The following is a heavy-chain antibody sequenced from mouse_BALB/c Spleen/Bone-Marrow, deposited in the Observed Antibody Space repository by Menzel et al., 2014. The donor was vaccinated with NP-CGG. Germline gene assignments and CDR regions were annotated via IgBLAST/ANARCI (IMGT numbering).Heavy chain of an antibody. D-gene: IGHD2-1*01. J-gene: IGHJ2*01. Sequence: EVNVVESGGGLVQPGGSRKLSCAASGFTFSNFGMHWFRQSPEKGLEWVAFVSTGSTIIYYADIVKGRSTISRDNPENTLFLQMTSLRSEDTAIYYCARSHFYGNYFDYWGQGTTLTVSS. CDR2: VSTGSTII. CDR3: ARSHFYGNYFDY. V-gene: IGHV5-17*02. CDR1: GFTFSNFG.